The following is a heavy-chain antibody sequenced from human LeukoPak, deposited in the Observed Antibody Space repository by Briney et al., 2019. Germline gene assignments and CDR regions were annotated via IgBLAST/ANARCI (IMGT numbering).Heavy chain of an antibody. Sequence: SETLSLTCTVSGGSISSGSYYWSWIRQPDGKGLEWIGRIYTSGTTNYNPSLKSRVTISVDTSKNQFSLKLSSVTAADTAVYYCARASGSSWWGGYFQHWGQGTLVTVSS. CDR3: ARASGSSWWGGYFQH. J-gene: IGHJ1*01. CDR2: IYTSGTT. CDR1: GGSISSGSYY. D-gene: IGHD6-13*01. V-gene: IGHV4-61*02.